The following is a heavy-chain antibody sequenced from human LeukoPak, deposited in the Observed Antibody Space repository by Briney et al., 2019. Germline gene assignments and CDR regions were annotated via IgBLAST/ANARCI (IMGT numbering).Heavy chain of an antibody. D-gene: IGHD6-19*01. CDR1: GFTFSSSW. CDR3: EGSAGY. V-gene: IGHV3-7*01. Sequence: GGSLRLSCAASGFTFSSSWMSWVRQAPGKGLGWVANIKKDGSEKYYVDSVKGRFTSSRDNAKNSLYLQMNSLRVEETAVYYCEGSAGYWGQGTLVAVSS. J-gene: IGHJ4*02. CDR2: IKKDGSEK.